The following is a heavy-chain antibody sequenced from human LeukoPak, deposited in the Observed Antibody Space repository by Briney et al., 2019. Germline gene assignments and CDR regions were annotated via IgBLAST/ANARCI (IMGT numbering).Heavy chain of an antibody. CDR3: ARGGIAAAGDY. V-gene: IGHV4-34*01. CDR1: GGSFSGYY. CDR2: INHSGST. D-gene: IGHD6-13*01. Sequence: PSETLSLTCAVYGGSFSGYYWSWIRQPPGKGLEWIGEINHSGSTNYNPSLKSRVTISVDTSKNQFSLKPSSVTAADTAVYYCARGGIAAAGDYWGQGTLVTVSS. J-gene: IGHJ4*02.